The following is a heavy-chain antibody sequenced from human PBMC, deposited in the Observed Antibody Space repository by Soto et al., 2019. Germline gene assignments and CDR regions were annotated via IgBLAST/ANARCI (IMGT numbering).Heavy chain of an antibody. CDR2: IYSGGST. CDR1: GFTVSSNY. Sequence: GVLRLSCAASGFTVSSNYMSWVRQAPGEGLEWVSVIYSGGSTYYADSVKGRFTISRDNSKNTLYLQMNSLRAEDTAVYYCARGRSISSPHYYYYGMDVWGQGTTVTVSS. D-gene: IGHD6-6*01. V-gene: IGHV3-53*01. J-gene: IGHJ6*02. CDR3: ARGRSISSPHYYYYGMDV.